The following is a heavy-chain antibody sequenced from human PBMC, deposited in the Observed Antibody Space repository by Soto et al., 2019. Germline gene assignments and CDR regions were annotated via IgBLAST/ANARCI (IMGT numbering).Heavy chain of an antibody. V-gene: IGHV2-5*02. D-gene: IGHD1-26*01. CDR1: GFSLPTDRVG. Sequence: QITLKESGPTLVKPTQTLTLTCTFSGFSLPTDRVGVGWIRQPPGKALEWLAVIYWDDTKTYRPSLKRRLTITKDTSKTPVALTMTDTDPVDTATYYCAHAYGGRSLSWGQGTLVTVSS. CDR3: AHAYGGRSLS. CDR2: IYWDDTK. J-gene: IGHJ5*02.